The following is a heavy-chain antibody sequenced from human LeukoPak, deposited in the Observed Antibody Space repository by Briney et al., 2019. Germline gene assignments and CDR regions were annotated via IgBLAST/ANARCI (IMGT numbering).Heavy chain of an antibody. V-gene: IGHV1-69*06. CDR2: IIPILSTA. CDR1: GYTFNDYY. J-gene: IGHJ4*02. D-gene: IGHD2-8*01. Sequence: ASVKVSCKASGYTFNDYYVHWVRQAPGQGLEWMGEIIPILSTANYAQGFQGRVTITADKSTSTAYMELSSLRSEDTAVYYCARVEASYCTNGVCPLAYWGQGTLVTVSS. CDR3: ARVEASYCTNGVCPLAY.